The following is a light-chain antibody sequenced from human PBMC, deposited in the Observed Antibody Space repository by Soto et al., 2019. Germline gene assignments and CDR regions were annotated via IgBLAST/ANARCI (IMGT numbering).Light chain of an antibody. J-gene: IGKJ1*01. CDR2: GAS. CDR1: HCVSRN. Sequence: ASHCVSRNLAGYQQKPGQAPRRLRYGASPTATGIPARFSGSGFGTEVTLTISRLESGDFAVYYCQQYGSSPATFGQGTKVDIK. V-gene: IGKV3-15*01. CDR3: QQYGSSPAT.